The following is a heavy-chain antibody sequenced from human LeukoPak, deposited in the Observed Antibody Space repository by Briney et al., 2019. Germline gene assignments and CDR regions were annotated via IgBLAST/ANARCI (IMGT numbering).Heavy chain of an antibody. CDR2: INPSGGST. CDR3: ARDPNSSGWYGDAFDI. Sequence: ASVKVSCKASGYTFTSYYMHWVRQAPGQGLEWMGIINPSGGSTSYAQEFQGRVTMTRDTSTSTVYMELSSLRSEDTAVYYCARDPNSSGWYGDAFDIWGQGTMVTVSS. D-gene: IGHD6-19*01. CDR1: GYTFTSYY. V-gene: IGHV1-46*01. J-gene: IGHJ3*02.